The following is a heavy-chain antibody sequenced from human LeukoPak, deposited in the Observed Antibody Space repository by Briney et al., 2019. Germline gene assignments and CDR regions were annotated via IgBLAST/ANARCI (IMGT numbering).Heavy chain of an antibody. D-gene: IGHD3-16*01. CDR2: ISYDGSNK. CDR3: ARERTLRFELYFGY. CDR1: GFTFSSYA. V-gene: IGHV3-30-3*01. J-gene: IGHJ4*02. Sequence: PGGSLRLSCAASGFTFSSYAMHWVRQAPGKGLEWVAVISYDGSNKYYADSVKGRFTISRDNSKNTLYLQRNSLRAEDTAVYYCARERTLRFELYFGYWGQGTLVTVSS.